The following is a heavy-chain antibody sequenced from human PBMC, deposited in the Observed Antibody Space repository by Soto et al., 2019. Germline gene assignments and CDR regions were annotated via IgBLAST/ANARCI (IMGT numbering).Heavy chain of an antibody. CDR1: GFTFSFYC. CDR3: ARDWSYSGFEDF. CDR2: IHQDGSEI. Sequence: VGSLRLSCEVSGFTFSFYCMSWVRQAPGKGLVWVANIHQDGSEINFVDSVKGRFTISRDNAKNLLYLQMNSPIFEDTAVYYCARDWSYSGFEDFWGQGTQVTVSS. J-gene: IGHJ4*02. D-gene: IGHD5-12*01. V-gene: IGHV3-7*03.